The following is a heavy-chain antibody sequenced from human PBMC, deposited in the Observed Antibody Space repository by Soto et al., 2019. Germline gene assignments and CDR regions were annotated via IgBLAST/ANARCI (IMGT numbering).Heavy chain of an antibody. CDR2: MNPNSGNT. CDR3: ARAYGSGSYSRYYYYGMDV. D-gene: IGHD3-10*01. CDR1: GYTFTSYD. V-gene: IGHV1-8*01. Sequence: ASVKVSCKASGYTFTSYDINWVRQATGQGLEWVGWMNPNSGNTGYAQKFQGRVTMTRNTSISTAYMELSSLRSEDTAVYYCARAYGSGSYSRYYYYGMDVWGQGTTVTVSS. J-gene: IGHJ6*02.